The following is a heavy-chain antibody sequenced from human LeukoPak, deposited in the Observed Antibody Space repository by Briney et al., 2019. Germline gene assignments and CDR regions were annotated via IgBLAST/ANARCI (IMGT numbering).Heavy chain of an antibody. J-gene: IGHJ4*02. CDR3: ARVRYDYVWGSYRYTIDY. D-gene: IGHD3-16*02. CDR2: ISAYSGNT. V-gene: IGHV1-18*01. Sequence: ASVKVSCKASGYTFTSYGISWVRQAPGQGLEWMGWISAYSGNTNYAQKLQGRVTMTTDTSTSTAYMELRSLRSDDTAVYYCARVRYDYVWGSYRYTIDYWGQGTLVTVSS. CDR1: GYTFTSYG.